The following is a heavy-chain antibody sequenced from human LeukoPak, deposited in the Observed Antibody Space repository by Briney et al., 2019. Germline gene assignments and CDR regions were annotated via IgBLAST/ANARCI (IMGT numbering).Heavy chain of an antibody. CDR2: ISGSGGST. D-gene: IGHD5-24*01. J-gene: IGHJ4*02. CDR3: ARGVDGYNY. Sequence: GGSLRLSCAASGFTYSSYAMSWVRQAPGKGLEWVSAISGSGGSTYYADSVKGRFTISRDNAKNSLYLQMNSLRAEDTAVYYCARGVDGYNYWGQGTPVTVSS. CDR1: GFTYSSYA. V-gene: IGHV3-23*01.